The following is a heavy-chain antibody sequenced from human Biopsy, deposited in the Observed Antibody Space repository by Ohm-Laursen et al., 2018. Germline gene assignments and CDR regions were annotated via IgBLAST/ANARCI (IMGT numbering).Heavy chain of an antibody. CDR1: GASITSYY. CDR2: TYKGGNT. V-gene: IGHV4-4*07. CDR3: ARDLPSSYYYAMDV. Sequence: TLSLTWAGSGASITSYYWSWIRQPAGKGLEWIGHTYKGGNTNHNPSLKSRVSMSVDTSKNQLSLTLRSVTAADTAVYYCARDLPSSYYYAMDVWGQGTTVTVSS. J-gene: IGHJ6*02.